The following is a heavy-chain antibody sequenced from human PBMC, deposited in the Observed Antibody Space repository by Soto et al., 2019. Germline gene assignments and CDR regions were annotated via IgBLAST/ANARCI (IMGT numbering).Heavy chain of an antibody. V-gene: IGHV3-23*01. CDR1: GFTFSNHA. CDR2: ISRSGDST. D-gene: IGHD6-19*01. J-gene: IGHJ4*02. Sequence: EVQLLESGGGLVQPRGSLRLSCAASGFTFSNHAMSWVRQAPGKGLEWVSGISRSGDSTFYADSVQGRFTISRDNSKNKLCPEIKSLRAEDTAVYYCAKARKGETSGWLRFLVDDKWGQGTLVTVS. CDR3: AKARKGETSGWLRFLVDDK.